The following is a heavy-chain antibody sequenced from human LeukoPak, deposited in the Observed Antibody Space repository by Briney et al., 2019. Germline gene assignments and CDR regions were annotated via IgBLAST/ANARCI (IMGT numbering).Heavy chain of an antibody. CDR2: ISYDGSNK. CDR3: AKDDYYDSSLPDY. V-gene: IGHV3-30*04. Sequence: GGSLRLSCAASGFTFSSYAMHWVRQAPGKGLEWVAVISYDGSNKYYADSVKGRFTISRDNSKNTLYLQMNSLRAEDTAVYYCAKDDYYDSSLPDYWGQGTLVTVSS. CDR1: GFTFSSYA. D-gene: IGHD3-22*01. J-gene: IGHJ4*02.